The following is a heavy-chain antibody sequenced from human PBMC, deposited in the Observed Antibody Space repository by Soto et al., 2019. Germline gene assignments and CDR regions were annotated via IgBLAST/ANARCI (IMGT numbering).Heavy chain of an antibody. D-gene: IGHD2-15*01. V-gene: IGHV4-34*01. CDR1: GGSFTDYY. CDR2: INHSGNT. J-gene: IGHJ4*02. Sequence: SETLSLTCAVDGGSFTDYYWTWIRQPPGKGLEWIGEINHSGNTNYNPSLKSRITISVDTSRNQLSLKLSPMTAADTAVYYCARELAYCSGGSCYQILDSWGQGTLVTVSS. CDR3: ARELAYCSGGSCYQILDS.